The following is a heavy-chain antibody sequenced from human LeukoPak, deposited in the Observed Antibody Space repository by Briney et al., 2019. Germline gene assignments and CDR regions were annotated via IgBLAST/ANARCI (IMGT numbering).Heavy chain of an antibody. D-gene: IGHD6-13*01. CDR1: GFSFSGYW. Sequence: SGGSLRPSCAASGFSFSGYWMHWVRQTPGKGLVWVSRLSSDGTNTGHADSVKGRFTISRDNAKKMVYLQMDSLRVEDSAVYYCARPRRSSWYIHFDYWGQGTLVTVSS. J-gene: IGHJ4*02. CDR3: ARPRRSSWYIHFDY. CDR2: LSSDGTNT. V-gene: IGHV3-74*01.